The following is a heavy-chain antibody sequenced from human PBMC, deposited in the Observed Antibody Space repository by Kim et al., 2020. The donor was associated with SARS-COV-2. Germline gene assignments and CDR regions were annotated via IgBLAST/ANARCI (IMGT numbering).Heavy chain of an antibody. Sequence: GESLKISCKGSGYGWIGWVRQMPGKGLEWMGIIYLGDSTTKYSPSFQGQVTISADRSITTAYLQWTSLKASDTAMYYCARHNHGFDYWGQGTLVTVSS. CDR2: IYLGDSTT. CDR3: ARHNHGFDY. J-gene: IGHJ4*02. V-gene: IGHV5-51*01. CDR1: GYGW.